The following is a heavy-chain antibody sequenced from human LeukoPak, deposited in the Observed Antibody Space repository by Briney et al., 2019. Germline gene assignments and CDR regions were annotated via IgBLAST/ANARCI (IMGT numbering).Heavy chain of an antibody. J-gene: IGHJ6*04. D-gene: IGHD2-15*01. V-gene: IGHV3-33*06. CDR3: AKDGCCSGGTCHPLFMDV. Sequence: HPGGSLRLSCAASGFTFSTYGMHWVRQAPGKGLEWVAVIWVDESKKYYADSVKGRFTISRDISKSTLYLEMNSLRAEDPVLYYCAKDGCCSGGTCHPLFMDVWGKETTVTVSS. CDR1: GFTFSTYG. CDR2: IWVDESKK.